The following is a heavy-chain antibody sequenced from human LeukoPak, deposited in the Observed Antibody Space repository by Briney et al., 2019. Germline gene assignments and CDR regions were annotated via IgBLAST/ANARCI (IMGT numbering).Heavy chain of an antibody. J-gene: IGHJ4*02. CDR3: ARESLWGYGGNIDY. D-gene: IGHD4-23*01. V-gene: IGHV4-34*01. Sequence: SETLSLTCAVDGGSFSGYYWSWIRQPPGKGLEWIGEINHSGSTNYNPSLKSRVTISVDTSKNQFSLKLSSATAADTAVYYCARESLWGYGGNIDYWGQGTLVTVSS. CDR2: INHSGST. CDR1: GGSFSGYY.